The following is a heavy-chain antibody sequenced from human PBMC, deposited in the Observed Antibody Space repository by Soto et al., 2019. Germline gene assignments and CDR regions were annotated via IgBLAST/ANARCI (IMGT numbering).Heavy chain of an antibody. Sequence: PEGSLRLSCAGSGFTFSNAWMNWVRQAPXKGLEWVGRIKTKIETGTTDYAAPVKGRFTISRDDSKNTVYLEMNSLKAEDTAVYYCTTYGALRALSVVGVWGQGTTVIVSS. J-gene: IGHJ6*01. CDR3: TTYGALRALSVVGV. CDR1: GFTFSNAW. V-gene: IGHV3-15*07. CDR2: IKTKIETGTT. D-gene: IGHD2-21*01.